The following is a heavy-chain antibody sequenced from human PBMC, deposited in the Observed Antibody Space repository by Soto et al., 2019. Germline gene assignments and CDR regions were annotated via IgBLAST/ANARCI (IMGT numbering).Heavy chain of an antibody. CDR3: AREIRCNNYKYYYYMDV. CDR2: MYGGDST. V-gene: IGHV3-53*04. J-gene: IGHJ6*03. Sequence: PGGSLRLSCAASGFTVSSNYMSWVRQAPGKGLEWVSLMYGGDSTYYADSVKGRFTISRHNSQNTLYLQMNSLRAEDTAVYYCAREIRCNNYKYYYYMDVWGKGTTVTVSS. CDR1: GFTVSSNY. D-gene: IGHD4-4*01.